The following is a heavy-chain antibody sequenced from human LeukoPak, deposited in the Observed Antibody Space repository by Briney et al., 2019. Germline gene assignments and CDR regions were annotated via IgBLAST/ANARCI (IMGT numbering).Heavy chain of an antibody. CDR2: INPNSGGT. CDR3: ARDILTDDAFDI. D-gene: IGHD7-27*01. Sequence: ASVQVSCKPSVYTFNGYFMHRLRQAPRPPLEWIGWINPNSGGTNYAQKFQGRVTMTRDTSISTAYMELSRLTSDDTAVYYCARDILTDDAFDIWGQGTMVTVSS. J-gene: IGHJ3*02. V-gene: IGHV1-2*02. CDR1: VYTFNGYF.